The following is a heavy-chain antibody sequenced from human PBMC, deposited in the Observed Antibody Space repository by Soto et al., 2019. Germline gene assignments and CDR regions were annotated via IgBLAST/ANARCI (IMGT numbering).Heavy chain of an antibody. V-gene: IGHV1-2*02. Sequence: GDSMKRSCTASGYTFTSYYMHWARQAPGQRLEWMGWINPNSGGTNYAQKFQGRVTMTRDTSISTSYIELSRLRSDDTAVYYCARDRTAPAPRQYCYYRLEVWGTVTTV. D-gene: IGHD3-10*01. CDR3: ARDRTAPAPRQYCYYRLEV. CDR2: INPNSGGT. J-gene: IGHJ6*01. CDR1: GYTFTSYY.